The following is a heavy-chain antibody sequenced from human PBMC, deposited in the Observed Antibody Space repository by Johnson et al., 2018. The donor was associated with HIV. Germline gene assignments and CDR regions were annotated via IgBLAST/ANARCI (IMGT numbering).Heavy chain of an antibody. CDR2: IKSKTDGGTI. CDR3: AKTEDRGYRMETGAFDI. CDR1: GFTFTNAW. J-gene: IGHJ3*02. V-gene: IGHV3-15*01. Sequence: VQLVESGGGLIQPGGSLRLSCAASGFTFTNAWMSWLRQAPGKGLEWIGRIKSKTDGGTIEYAAPVKGRFTISRDDSKNTLYLQMNSLRAEDTAVYYCAKTEDRGYRMETGAFDIWGQGTMVTVSS. D-gene: IGHD5-18*01.